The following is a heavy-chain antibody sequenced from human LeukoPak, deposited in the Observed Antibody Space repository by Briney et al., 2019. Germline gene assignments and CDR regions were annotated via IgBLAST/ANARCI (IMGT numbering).Heavy chain of an antibody. D-gene: IGHD6-25*01. Sequence: GGSLRLYCAASGFTFSSFPMSWVRQAPGRGLQWVSGITGRGGNTYYADSVEGRFTISRDNSKNTLSLQMDSRRAEDTAIYYCARDRAAFDSWGQGTLVTVSS. V-gene: IGHV3-23*01. J-gene: IGHJ4*02. CDR1: GFTFSSFP. CDR3: ARDRAAFDS. CDR2: ITGRGGNT.